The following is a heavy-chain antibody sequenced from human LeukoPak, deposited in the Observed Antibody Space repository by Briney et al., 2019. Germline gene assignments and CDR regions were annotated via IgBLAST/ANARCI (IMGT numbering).Heavy chain of an antibody. CDR3: AREDF. CDR2: ITSSGGTI. V-gene: IGHV3-48*03. J-gene: IGHJ4*02. CDR1: GFNFSTYE. Sequence: GGSLRLSCAGSGFNFSTYEMNWVRQAPGKGLEWLSYITSSGGTIYYAESVKGRFTISRDNAKNSVYLQMNNLRAEDTAVYYCAREDFWGQGTRVTVSS.